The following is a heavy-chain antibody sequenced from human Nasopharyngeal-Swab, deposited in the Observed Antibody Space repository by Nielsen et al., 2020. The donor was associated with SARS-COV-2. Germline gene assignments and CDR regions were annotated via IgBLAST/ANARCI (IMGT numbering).Heavy chain of an antibody. Sequence: VRQAPGKGLEWVANIKQDGSEKYYVDSVKGRFTISRGNAKNSLYLQMNSLRAEDTAVYYCARVHRYYDFWSGYYTGSRGMDVWGQGTTVTVSS. J-gene: IGHJ6*02. D-gene: IGHD3-3*01. CDR2: IKQDGSEK. V-gene: IGHV3-7*01. CDR3: ARVHRYYDFWSGYYTGSRGMDV.